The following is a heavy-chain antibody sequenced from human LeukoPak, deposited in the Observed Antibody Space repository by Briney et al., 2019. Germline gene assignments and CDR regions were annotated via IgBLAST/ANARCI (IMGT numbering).Heavy chain of an antibody. Sequence: GASVKVSCKASGYTFTGYYMHWVRQAPGQGLEWMGWINPNSGGTNYAQKFQGRVTMTRDTSISIAYMELSRLRSDDTAVYYCARRGCSSTSCFHYWGQGTLVTVSS. CDR1: GYTFTGYY. J-gene: IGHJ4*02. CDR2: INPNSGGT. D-gene: IGHD2-2*01. V-gene: IGHV1-2*02. CDR3: ARRGCSSTSCFHY.